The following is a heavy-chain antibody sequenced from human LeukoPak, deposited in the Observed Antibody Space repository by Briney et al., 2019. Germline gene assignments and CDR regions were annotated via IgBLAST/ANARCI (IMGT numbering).Heavy chain of an antibody. CDR1: GFPFSNYA. Sequence: GGSLRLSCAASGFPFSNYAMTWVRQAPGKGLEWVSAINSSGSATYYADSVKGRFTISRDNSKNTLYLQMNNLRAEDTAVYYCAKKSYGDYYYYMDVWGKGTTVTVSS. D-gene: IGHD4-17*01. V-gene: IGHV3-23*01. J-gene: IGHJ6*03. CDR3: AKKSYGDYYYYMDV. CDR2: INSSGSAT.